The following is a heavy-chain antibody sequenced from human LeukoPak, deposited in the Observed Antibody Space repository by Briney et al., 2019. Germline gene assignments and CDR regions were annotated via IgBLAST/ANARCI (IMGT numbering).Heavy chain of an antibody. CDR2: IYYIGST. Sequence: SETLSLTCTVSGGSISSGDYYWNWIRQHPGKGLEWIGYIYYIGSTYYNPSLKSRVTISVDTSKNQFSLKLSSVTAADTAVYYCARVVLTANNYFDPWGQGTLATVSS. J-gene: IGHJ5*02. CDR3: ARVVLTANNYFDP. D-gene: IGHD3-22*01. CDR1: GGSISSGDYY. V-gene: IGHV4-31*03.